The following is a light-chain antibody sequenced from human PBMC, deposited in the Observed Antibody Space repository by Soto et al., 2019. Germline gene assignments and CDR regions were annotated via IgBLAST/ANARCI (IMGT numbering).Light chain of an antibody. Sequence: EIVMTQSPATLSVSPGERATLSCRTSQSVSGNLAWYQQKPGQAPRLLIYGASTRATGIPARFSGGGSGTEFTLTISSLQSEDFAVYYCQQYNNWPPAFCQRTKVEIK. CDR3: QQYNNWPPA. CDR1: QSVSGN. V-gene: IGKV3-15*01. J-gene: IGKJ1*01. CDR2: GAS.